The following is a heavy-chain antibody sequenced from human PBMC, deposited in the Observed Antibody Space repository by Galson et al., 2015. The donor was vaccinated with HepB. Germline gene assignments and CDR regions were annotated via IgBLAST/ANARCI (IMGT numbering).Heavy chain of an antibody. J-gene: IGHJ4*02. CDR1: GFTFSSCA. CDR3: AKWPAYGDYVVY. D-gene: IGHD4-17*01. CDR2: ISGSGGLT. V-gene: IGHV3-23*01. Sequence: SLRLSCAASGFTFSSCAMSWVRQAPGKGLEWVSGISGSGGLTYYADSVKGRFTISRDNSKNTLYLQMTSLRAEDTAVYYCAKWPAYGDYVVYWGQGTLVTVSS.